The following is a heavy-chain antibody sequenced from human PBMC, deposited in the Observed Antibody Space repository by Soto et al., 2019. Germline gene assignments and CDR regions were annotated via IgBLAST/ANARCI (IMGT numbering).Heavy chain of an antibody. CDR3: SRFGAYGSH. V-gene: IGHV1-18*04. D-gene: IGHD1-26*01. CDR2: INANNGDT. CDR1: GYTFTSYG. J-gene: IGHJ4*02. Sequence: QVQLVQSGPELKKPGASVKVSCKASGYTFTSYGISWVRQAPGQGLEWMGRINANNGDTDYRQKFQGRITITADASTDTVYIDLSNLSRDDTGVFYPSRFGAYGSHWGQGTQITVSS.